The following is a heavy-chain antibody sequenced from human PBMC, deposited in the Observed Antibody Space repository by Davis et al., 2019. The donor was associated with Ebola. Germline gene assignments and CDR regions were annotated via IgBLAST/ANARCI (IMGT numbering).Heavy chain of an antibody. CDR1: GFRFSSYA. Sequence: GGSLRLSCVASGFRFSSYAMAWVRQAPGKGLEWVSGLSGSGSATYYADSVRGRFTVSRDNSKNTLYLQMNSLRPEDTAVYKCAKDLSYGGSYFDQWGQGTQVTVSS. V-gene: IGHV3-23*01. J-gene: IGHJ4*02. CDR2: LSGSGSAT. CDR3: AKDLSYGGSYFDQ. D-gene: IGHD4-23*01.